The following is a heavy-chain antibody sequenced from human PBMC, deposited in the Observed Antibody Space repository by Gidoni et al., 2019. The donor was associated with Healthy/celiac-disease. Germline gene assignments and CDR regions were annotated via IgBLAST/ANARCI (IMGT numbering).Heavy chain of an antibody. CDR2: ISYDGSNK. Sequence: QVQLVESGGGVVQPGRSLRLSCAASGFTFSSYGMHWVRQAPGKGLEWVAVISYDGSNKYYADSGKGRFTISRDNSKNTLYLQMNSLRAEDTAVYYCAKEHQPLLLYYFDYWGQGTLVTVSS. CDR3: AKEHQPLLLYYFDY. V-gene: IGHV3-30*18. D-gene: IGHD2-2*01. J-gene: IGHJ4*02. CDR1: GFTFSSYG.